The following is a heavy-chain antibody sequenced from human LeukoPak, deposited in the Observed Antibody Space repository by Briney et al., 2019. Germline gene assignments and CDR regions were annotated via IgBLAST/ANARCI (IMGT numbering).Heavy chain of an antibody. Sequence: GGSLRLSCAASGFTFSSYGMHWVRQAPGKGLEWVAVISYDGSNKYYADSVKGRFTISRDNSKNTLYLQMNSLRAEDTAVYYCARGMSNDILTGHYFRAFDIWGQGTMVTVSS. CDR2: ISYDGSNK. CDR3: ARGMSNDILTGHYFRAFDI. CDR1: GFTFSSYG. D-gene: IGHD3-9*01. V-gene: IGHV3-30*03. J-gene: IGHJ3*02.